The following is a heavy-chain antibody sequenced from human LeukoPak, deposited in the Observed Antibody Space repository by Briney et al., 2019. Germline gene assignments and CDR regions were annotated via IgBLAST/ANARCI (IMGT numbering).Heavy chain of an antibody. Sequence: GGSLRLSCAASGFTFSNYWMAWVRQAPGKGLEWVAKIKEDGSEKNYVDSVKGRFTISRDNSKNTLYLQMNSLRAEDTAVYYCANHGMVRGVRDFYYMDVWGKGTTVTVSS. D-gene: IGHD3-10*01. V-gene: IGHV3-7*03. J-gene: IGHJ6*03. CDR3: ANHGMVRGVRDFYYMDV. CDR2: IKEDGSEK. CDR1: GFTFSNYW.